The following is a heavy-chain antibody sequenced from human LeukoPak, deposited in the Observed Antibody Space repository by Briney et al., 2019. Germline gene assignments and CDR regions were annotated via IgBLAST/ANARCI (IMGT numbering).Heavy chain of an antibody. J-gene: IGHJ3*02. CDR1: GGSISSYY. V-gene: IGHV4-59*01. D-gene: IGHD3-22*01. Sequence: SETLSLTCTVSGGSISSYYWSWIRQPPGKGLEWIGYIYYSGSTNYNPSLKSRVTISVDTSKNQFSLKLSSVTAADTAVYYCAVMTRGAFDIWGQGTMVTVSS. CDR2: IYYSGST. CDR3: AVMTRGAFDI.